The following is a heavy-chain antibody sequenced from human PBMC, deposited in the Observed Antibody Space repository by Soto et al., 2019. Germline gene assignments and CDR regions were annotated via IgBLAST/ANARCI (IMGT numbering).Heavy chain of an antibody. CDR3: ARDQIQLWSRDNWFEP. Sequence: ASVKVSCKASGYTFTTYGISWVRQAPGHGLEWMGWISAYNGHTNYAQKLQGRVTMTTDTSTSTAYMELRSLRSDDTAVYSCARDQIQLWSRDNWFEPWG. CDR1: GYTFTTYG. D-gene: IGHD5-18*01. J-gene: IGHJ5*02. CDR2: ISAYNGHT. V-gene: IGHV1-18*01.